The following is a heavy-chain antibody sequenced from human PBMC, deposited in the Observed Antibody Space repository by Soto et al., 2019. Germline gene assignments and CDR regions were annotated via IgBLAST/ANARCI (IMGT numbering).Heavy chain of an antibody. V-gene: IGHV3-74*01. J-gene: IGHJ4*02. D-gene: IGHD2-15*01. CDR2: INPYGSTT. CDR1: GFTFSSYW. Sequence: GGSLRLSCVASGFTFSSYWMHWVRQAPGQGLVWVSRINPYGSTTLYADLVKGRFTISGDNAKDTLHLQRNTLRAGDTAVDYCVRDLGIGGFADYWEQGLMVTVSS. CDR3: VRDLGIGGFADY.